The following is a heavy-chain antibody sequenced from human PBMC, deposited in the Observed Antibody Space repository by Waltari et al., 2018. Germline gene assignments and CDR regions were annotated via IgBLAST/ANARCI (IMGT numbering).Heavy chain of an antibody. CDR1: GFTFSSYS. D-gene: IGHD1-26*01. Sequence: EVQLVASGGGLVQPGGSLRLSCAASGFTFSSYSMNWVRQAPGKGLEGVSYISRSSSTIYYADSVKGRFTISRDNAKNSLYLQMNSLRAEDTAVYYCATWLCYSGSYCPRDWGQGTLVTVSS. J-gene: IGHJ4*02. CDR2: ISRSSSTI. V-gene: IGHV3-48*01. CDR3: ATWLCYSGSYCPRD.